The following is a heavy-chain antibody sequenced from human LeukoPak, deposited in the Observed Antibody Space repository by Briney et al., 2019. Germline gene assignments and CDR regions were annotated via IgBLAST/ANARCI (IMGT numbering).Heavy chain of an antibody. CDR2: INPSGGST. CDR1: GGTFSSYA. Sequence: ASVKVSCKASGGTFSSYAISWVRQAPGQGLEWMGIINPSGGSTSYAQKFQGRVTMTRDMSTSTDYMELSSLRSEDTAVYYFARDNSVEDTAWWFDPWGQGTLVTVSS. CDR3: ARDNSVEDTAWWFDP. D-gene: IGHD4-23*01. J-gene: IGHJ5*02. V-gene: IGHV1-46*01.